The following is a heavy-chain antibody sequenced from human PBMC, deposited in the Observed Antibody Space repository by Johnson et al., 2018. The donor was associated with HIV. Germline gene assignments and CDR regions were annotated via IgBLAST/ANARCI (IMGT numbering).Heavy chain of an antibody. V-gene: IGHV3-7*05. J-gene: IGHJ3*02. Sequence: VQVVESGGGLVQPGGSLRLSCAASGFTFSSYWMSWVRQAPGKGLEWVANIKQDGSEKYYVDSVKGRFTISRDNAKNSLYLQMNNLRAEDTAVYYCARDIYDSSDDAFDIWGQGTMVTVSS. CDR3: ARDIYDSSDDAFDI. D-gene: IGHD3-22*01. CDR1: GFTFSSYW. CDR2: IKQDGSEK.